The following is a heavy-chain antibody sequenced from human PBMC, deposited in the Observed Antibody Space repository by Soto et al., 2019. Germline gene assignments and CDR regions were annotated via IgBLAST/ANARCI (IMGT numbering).Heavy chain of an antibody. Sequence: PSETLSLTCTVSGGSISGYYWSWIRQPPGKGLEWIGNIYYSGSTNYNPSLKSRVSISVDTSNNQVSLQLNSVTPDDTAVYYCARLIGNSWLDSWGQGTLVTVPQ. CDR3: ARLIGNSWLDS. V-gene: IGHV4-59*08. CDR1: GGSISGYY. J-gene: IGHJ5*01. CDR2: IYYSGST.